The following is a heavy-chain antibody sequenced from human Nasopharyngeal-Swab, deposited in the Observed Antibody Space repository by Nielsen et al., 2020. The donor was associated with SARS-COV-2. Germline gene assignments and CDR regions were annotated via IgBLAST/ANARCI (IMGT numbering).Heavy chain of an antibody. CDR2: IYPGDSDT. CDR3: ARLDYYDSSGYYSLIGPEYYFDY. V-gene: IGHV5-51*01. D-gene: IGHD3-22*01. CDR1: GYSFTNYW. J-gene: IGHJ4*02. Sequence: GESLKISCKGSGYSFTNYWIGWVRQMPGKGLERMGIIYPGDSDTRYSPSFQGLVTISADKSISTTYLQWSSLKASDTAMYFCARLDYYDSSGYYSLIGPEYYFDYWGQGTLVTVSS.